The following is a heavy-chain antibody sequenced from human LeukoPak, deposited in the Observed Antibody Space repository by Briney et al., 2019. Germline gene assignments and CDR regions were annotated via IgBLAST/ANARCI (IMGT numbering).Heavy chain of an antibody. CDR2: IKDNGSEI. J-gene: IGHJ6*02. D-gene: IGHD3-22*01. Sequence: GGSLRLSCAASGFTFSSYWMSWVRQAPGKGLEWVANIKDNGSEIYYGDSVKGRFTISRDNAKNSLYLQMNSLRAEDTAMYYCARYSSGDEWGQGTTVTVSS. V-gene: IGHV3-7*01. CDR3: ARYSSGDE. CDR1: GFTFSSYW.